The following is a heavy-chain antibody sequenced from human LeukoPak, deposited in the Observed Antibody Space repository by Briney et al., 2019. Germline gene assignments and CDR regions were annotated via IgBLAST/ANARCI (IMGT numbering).Heavy chain of an antibody. J-gene: IGHJ4*02. Sequence: SVKVSCKASGGTFSSYAISWVRQAPGQGLEWMGGIIPIFGTANYAQKFQGRVTITTDVSTSTAYMELSSLRSEDTAVYYCARDVAGPMRVGSYDYWGQGTLVTVSS. D-gene: IGHD2-15*01. V-gene: IGHV1-69*05. CDR2: IIPIFGTA. CDR1: GGTFSSYA. CDR3: ARDVAGPMRVGSYDY.